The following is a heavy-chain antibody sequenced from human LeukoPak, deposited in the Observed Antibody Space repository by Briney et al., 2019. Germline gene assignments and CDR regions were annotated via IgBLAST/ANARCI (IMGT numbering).Heavy chain of an antibody. D-gene: IGHD3-22*01. J-gene: IGHJ4*02. Sequence: ASVKVSCKASGYTFTSYAMNWVRQATGQGLEWMGWMNPNSGNTGYAQKFQGRVTMTRNTSISTAYMELSSLRSEDTAVYYCARGSDYYDSSGYYELDYWGQGTLVTVSS. CDR3: ARGSDYYDSSGYYELDY. CDR2: MNPNSGNT. CDR1: GYTFTSYA. V-gene: IGHV1-8*02.